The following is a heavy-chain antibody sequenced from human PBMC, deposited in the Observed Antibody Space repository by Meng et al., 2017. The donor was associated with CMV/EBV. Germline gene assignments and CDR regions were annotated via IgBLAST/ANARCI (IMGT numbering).Heavy chain of an antibody. Sequence: ASVKVSCKASGYTLSHYWMHWVRQATGQGLEWMGWMNPNSGNTGYAQKFQGRVTMTRYTSISTAYMELSSLRSEDTAVYYCARAPGWFGKRGMDVWGQETTVTVSS. CDR3: ARAPGWFGKRGMDV. D-gene: IGHD3-10*01. V-gene: IGHV1-8*02. J-gene: IGHJ6*02. CDR2: MNPNSGNT. CDR1: GYTLSHYW.